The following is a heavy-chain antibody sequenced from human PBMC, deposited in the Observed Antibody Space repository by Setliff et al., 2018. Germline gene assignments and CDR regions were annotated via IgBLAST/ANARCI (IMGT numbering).Heavy chain of an antibody. D-gene: IGHD6-19*01. CDR1: GYILSSYG. Sequence: ASVKVSCKTSGYILSSYGVSWVRQAPGQGLDWMGWISPYNGHTNSARSLQGRVTMTTDTSTSTAYMVMRSLRSDDTAVYSCARRPIALAGYRKGAFDIWGQGTMVTVSS. CDR2: ISPYNGHT. V-gene: IGHV1-18*01. J-gene: IGHJ3*02. CDR3: ARRPIALAGYRKGAFDI.